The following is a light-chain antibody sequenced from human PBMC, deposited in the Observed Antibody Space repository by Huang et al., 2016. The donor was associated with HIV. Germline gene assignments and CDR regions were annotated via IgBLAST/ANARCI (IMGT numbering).Light chain of an antibody. CDR1: HSVSSD. CDR2: GAS. Sequence: ERVMTQSPATLSVGPGERVTLSCRASHSVSSDLAWYQQKPGQAPRLLIHGASPRATGIPARCSGSGSGTEFTLTISSLQSEDSGFYFCQQYDNWPLTFGQGTRLEIK. V-gene: IGKV3-15*01. J-gene: IGKJ5*01. CDR3: QQYDNWPLT.